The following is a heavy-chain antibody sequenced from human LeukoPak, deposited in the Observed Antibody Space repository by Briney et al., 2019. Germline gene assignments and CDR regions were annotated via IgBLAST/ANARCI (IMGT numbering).Heavy chain of an antibody. CDR3: ARDQYYYGSGSYYYFDY. V-gene: IGHV4-4*07. CDR1: GGSISSYY. CDR2: IYTSGST. J-gene: IGHJ4*02. D-gene: IGHD3-10*01. Sequence: SETLSLTCTVSGGSISSYYWSWIRQPAGKGLEWIGRIYTSGSTNYNPSLKSRVTMSVDTSKNQFSLKLSSVTAADTAVYYCARDQYYYGSGSYYYFDYWGQGTLVTVSS.